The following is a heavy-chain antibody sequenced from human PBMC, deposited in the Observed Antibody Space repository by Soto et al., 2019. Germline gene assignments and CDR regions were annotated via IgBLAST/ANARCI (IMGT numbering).Heavy chain of an antibody. CDR3: ARGRRATVTTPPTHNWFDP. J-gene: IGHJ5*02. CDR1: GFTFSSYA. D-gene: IGHD4-17*01. V-gene: IGHV3-30-3*01. CDR2: ISYDGSNK. Sequence: GGSLRLSCAASGFTFSSYAMHWVRQAPGKGLEWVAVISYDGSNKYYADSVKGRFTISRDNSKNTLYLQMNSLRAEDTAVYYCARGRRATVTTPPTHNWFDPWGQGTLVTVSS.